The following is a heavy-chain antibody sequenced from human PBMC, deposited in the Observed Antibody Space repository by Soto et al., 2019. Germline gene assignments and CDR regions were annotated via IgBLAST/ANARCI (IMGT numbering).Heavy chain of an antibody. CDR1: GFTFSSYA. CDR3: AKAFLGSGSYPGYYYYGMDV. V-gene: IGHV3-23*01. CDR2: IRGSGGST. Sequence: EVQLLESGGGLVQPGGSLRLSCAASGFTFSSYAMSWVRQAPGKGLEWVSAIRGSGGSTYYADSVKGRFTISRDNSKNTLYLQMNGLRAEDTAVYYCAKAFLGSGSYPGYYYYGMDVWGQGTTVIVSS. D-gene: IGHD1-26*01. J-gene: IGHJ6*02.